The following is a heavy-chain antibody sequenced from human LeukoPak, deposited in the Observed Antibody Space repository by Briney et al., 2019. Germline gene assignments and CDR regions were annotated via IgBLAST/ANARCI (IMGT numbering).Heavy chain of an antibody. D-gene: IGHD2-2*01. J-gene: IGHJ3*02. V-gene: IGHV3-11*01. CDR1: GFTFSDYY. Sequence: PGGSLRLSCAASGFTFSDYYMSWIRQAPGKGLEWVSYISSSGSTIYYADSVKGRFTISRDNAKNSLYLQMNSLRAEDTAVYYCARDSGYCSSTSCSSSDAFDIWGQGTMVTVSS. CDR3: ARDSGYCSSTSCSSSDAFDI. CDR2: ISSSGSTI.